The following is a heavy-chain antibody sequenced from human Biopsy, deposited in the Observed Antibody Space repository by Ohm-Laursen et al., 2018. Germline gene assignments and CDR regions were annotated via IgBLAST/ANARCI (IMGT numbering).Heavy chain of an antibody. J-gene: IGHJ4*02. V-gene: IGHV3-9*01. CDR2: ISWNSLSI. D-gene: IGHD3-3*02. CDR3: GSSIHLGY. CDR1: GFTFDDYA. Sequence: SLRLSCAASGFTFDDYALHWVRQAPGKALEWVSGISWNSLSIGYADSVKGRFTISRDNAKNTLYLQMNGLRAEDTGVYYCGSSIHLGYWGRGTLVIVSS.